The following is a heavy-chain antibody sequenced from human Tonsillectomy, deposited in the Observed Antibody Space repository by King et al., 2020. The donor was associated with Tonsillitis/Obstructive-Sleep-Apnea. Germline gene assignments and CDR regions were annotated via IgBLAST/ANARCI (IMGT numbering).Heavy chain of an antibody. Sequence: TLKESGPVLVKPTETLTLTCTVSGFSLSNARMGVSWIRQPPGKALEWLAHIFSNDEKSYSTSLKSRLTISKDTSRSQVVLTMTNMDPVDTATYYCARASYCRSTRCPFDYWGQGALVTVSS. CDR1: GFSLSNARMG. CDR2: IFSNDEK. J-gene: IGHJ4*02. V-gene: IGHV2-26*01. D-gene: IGHD2-2*01. CDR3: ARASYCRSTRCPFDY.